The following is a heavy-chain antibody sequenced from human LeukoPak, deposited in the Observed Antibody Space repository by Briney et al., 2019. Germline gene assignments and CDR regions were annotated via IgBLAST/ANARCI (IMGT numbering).Heavy chain of an antibody. Sequence: PGGSLRLSCAASGLSVRSNYLTWVRQAPGKGLEWVSVIHTGGSAYYADSVKGRFIISRDNSKNTLYLQINNLRAEDTAVYYCASSNWNSASYYYAMDVWGQGTTVIVSS. CDR3: ASSNWNSASYYYAMDV. J-gene: IGHJ6*02. CDR1: GLSVRSNY. D-gene: IGHD1-7*01. CDR2: IHTGGSA. V-gene: IGHV3-53*01.